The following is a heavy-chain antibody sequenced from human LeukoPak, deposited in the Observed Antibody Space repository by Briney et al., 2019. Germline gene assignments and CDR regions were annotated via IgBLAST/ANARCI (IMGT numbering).Heavy chain of an antibody. CDR3: AREARYYGSGSYDY. CDR1: GYSISSGYY. CDR2: IYHSGST. V-gene: IGHV4-38-2*02. Sequence: PSETLSLTCTVSGYSISSGYYWGWIRQPPGKGLEWIGSIYHSGSTYYNPSLKSRVTISVDTSKNQFSLKLSSVTAADTAVYYCAREARYYGSGSYDYWGQGTLVTVSS. J-gene: IGHJ4*02. D-gene: IGHD3-10*01.